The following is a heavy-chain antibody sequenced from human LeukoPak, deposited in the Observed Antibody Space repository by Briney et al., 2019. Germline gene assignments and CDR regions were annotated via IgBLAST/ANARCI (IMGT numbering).Heavy chain of an antibody. D-gene: IGHD3-10*01. V-gene: IGHV6-1*01. CDR1: GDSVSGSPAV. CDR3: ARGAVRGGTNFDY. Sequence: SQTLSLTCAISGDSVSGSPAVWNWIRQSPSRGLEWLGRAYYRSKWYIDYAVSVKGRITITPDTSKNQFSLQLNSVTPEDTAVYYCARGAVRGGTNFDYWGQGTLVTVSS. CDR2: AYYRSKWYI. J-gene: IGHJ4*02.